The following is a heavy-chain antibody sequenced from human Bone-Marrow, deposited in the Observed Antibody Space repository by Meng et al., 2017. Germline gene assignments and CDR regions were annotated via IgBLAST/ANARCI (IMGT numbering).Heavy chain of an antibody. Sequence: GESLKISCAASGFTVSSNYMSWVRQAPGKGLEWVSSISSSSSYIYYADSVMGRFTISRDNAKNSLYLQMNSLRAEDTAVYYCARDRELAAAGSTDYWGQGTLVTVSS. J-gene: IGHJ4*02. CDR2: ISSSSSYI. CDR3: ARDRELAAAGSTDY. V-gene: IGHV3-21*01. CDR1: GFTVSSNY. D-gene: IGHD6-13*01.